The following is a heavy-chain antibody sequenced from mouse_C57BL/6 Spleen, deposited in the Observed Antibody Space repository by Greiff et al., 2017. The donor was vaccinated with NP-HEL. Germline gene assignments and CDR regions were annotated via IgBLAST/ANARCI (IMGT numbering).Heavy chain of an antibody. Sequence: QVQLKESGPELVKPGASVKISCKASGYAFSSSWMNWVKQRPGKGLEWIGRIYPGDGDTTYNGKFKGKATLTEDKSSSTAYMQLSSLTSEDAAVYFCASNYESFFDYWGQGTTLTVSS. D-gene: IGHD2-1*01. CDR2: IYPGDGDT. CDR1: GYAFSSSW. CDR3: ASNYESFFDY. J-gene: IGHJ2*01. V-gene: IGHV1-82*01.